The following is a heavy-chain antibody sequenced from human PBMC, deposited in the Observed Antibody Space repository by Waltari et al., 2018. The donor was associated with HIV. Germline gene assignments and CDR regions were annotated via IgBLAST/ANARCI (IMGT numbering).Heavy chain of an antibody. J-gene: IGHJ5*02. CDR2: INHSGST. V-gene: IGHV4-34*01. Sequence: QVQLQQWGAGLLKPSETLSLTCAVYGGSFSGYYWSWIRQPPGKGLEWIGEINHSGSTNYNPALKGRVTISVDTSKNQFSLKLSSVTAADTAVYYCARGWRGAARRWFDPWGQGTLVTVSS. CDR1: GGSFSGYY. D-gene: IGHD6-6*01. CDR3: ARGWRGAARRWFDP.